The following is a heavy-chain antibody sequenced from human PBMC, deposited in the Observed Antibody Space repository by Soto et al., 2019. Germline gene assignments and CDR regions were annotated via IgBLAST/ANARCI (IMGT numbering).Heavy chain of an antibody. CDR3: ARDPPATRHGMDV. V-gene: IGHV3-53*01. Sequence: GGSLRLSCAASGFTVSSNYMSWVRQAPGKGLEWVSVSYSGGSTYYADSVRGRFTISRDNSKNTLYLQMKGLRAEDTAVYYCARDPPATRHGMDVWGQGTTVTVSS. CDR1: GFTVSSNY. CDR2: SYSGGST. J-gene: IGHJ6*02.